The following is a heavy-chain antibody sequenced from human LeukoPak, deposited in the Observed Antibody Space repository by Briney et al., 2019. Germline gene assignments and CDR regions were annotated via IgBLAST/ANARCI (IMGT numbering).Heavy chain of an antibody. CDR1: GGTFSSYA. Sequence: GASVTVSCKASGGTFSSYAISWVRQAPGQGLEWMGGIIPIFGTANYAQKFQGRVTITTDESTSTAYMELSSLRSEDTAVYYCARGPRYDFWSGYPLYYYYYMDVWGKGTTVTVSS. D-gene: IGHD3-3*01. V-gene: IGHV1-69*05. CDR3: ARGPRYDFWSGYPLYYYYYMDV. CDR2: IIPIFGTA. J-gene: IGHJ6*03.